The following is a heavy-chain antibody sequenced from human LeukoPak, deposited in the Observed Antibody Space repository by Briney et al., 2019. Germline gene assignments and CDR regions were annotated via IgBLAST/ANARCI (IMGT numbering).Heavy chain of an antibody. Sequence: SETLSLTCAVYGGSFSGYYWSWIRQPPGKGLEWIGRIYTSGSTNYNPSLKSRVTISVDTSKNQFSLKLSSVTAADTAVYYCARGVTGIAECYYYYMDVWGKGTTVTVSS. CDR3: ARGVTGIAECYYYYMDV. CDR2: IYTSGST. J-gene: IGHJ6*03. D-gene: IGHD6-13*01. V-gene: IGHV4-34*01. CDR1: GGSFSGYY.